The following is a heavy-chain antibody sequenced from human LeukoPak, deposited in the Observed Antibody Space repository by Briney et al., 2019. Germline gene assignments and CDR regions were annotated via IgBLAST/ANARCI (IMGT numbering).Heavy chain of an antibody. Sequence: GGSLRLSCAASGFTFSSYSMNWVRQAPGKGLEWVSSISSSSSYIYYADSVKGRFTISRDNSKNTLYLQMNSLRAEDTAVYYCARVEGFDDSSGYYYSYYYYYGMDVWGQGTTVTVSS. V-gene: IGHV3-21*01. CDR1: GFTFSSYS. CDR2: ISSSSSYI. D-gene: IGHD3-22*01. CDR3: ARVEGFDDSSGYYYSYYYYYGMDV. J-gene: IGHJ6*02.